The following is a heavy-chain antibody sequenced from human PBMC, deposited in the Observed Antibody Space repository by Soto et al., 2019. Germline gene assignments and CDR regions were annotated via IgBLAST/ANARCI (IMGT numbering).Heavy chain of an antibody. V-gene: IGHV4-39*01. CDR3: ARREYYGFDP. Sequence: SETLSLTCTVSGGSISSISYYWGCIRQPPGKGLEWIGSIYYSGSTYYNPSLKSRVTISVDTSKNQFSLKLSSVTAADTAVYYCARREYYGFDPWGQGTLVTVSS. D-gene: IGHD3-10*01. CDR1: GGSISSISYY. J-gene: IGHJ5*02. CDR2: IYYSGST.